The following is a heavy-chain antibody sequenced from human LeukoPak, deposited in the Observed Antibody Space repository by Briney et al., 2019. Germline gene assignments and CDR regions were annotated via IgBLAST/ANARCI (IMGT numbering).Heavy chain of an antibody. CDR3: AALYNFGSGSYSPIDY. Sequence: GASVNVSCKASGFTFTRSAMQWVRQARGQRLEWIGWIVVGSGNTNYAQKFQERVTITRDMSTSTAHMELSSLRSEDTAVYYCAALYNFGSGSYSPIDYWGQGTLVTVSS. V-gene: IGHV1-58*02. CDR2: IVVGSGNT. CDR1: GFTFTRSA. J-gene: IGHJ4*02. D-gene: IGHD3-10*01.